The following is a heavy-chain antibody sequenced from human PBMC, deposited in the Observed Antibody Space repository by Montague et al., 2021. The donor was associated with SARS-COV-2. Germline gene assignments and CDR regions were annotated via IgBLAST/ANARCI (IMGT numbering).Heavy chain of an antibody. CDR3: AREWVYYDILTGYRNWFDP. CDR1: GGSISSGSYY. Sequence: TLSLTCTVSGGSISSGSYYWSWIRQPAGKGLEWIGRIYTSGSTXYKPSLKSRVTISVDTSKNQFSLKLSSVTAADTAVYYCAREWVYYDILTGYRNWFDPWGQGTLVTVSS. J-gene: IGHJ5*02. D-gene: IGHD3-9*01. CDR2: IYTSGST. V-gene: IGHV4-61*02.